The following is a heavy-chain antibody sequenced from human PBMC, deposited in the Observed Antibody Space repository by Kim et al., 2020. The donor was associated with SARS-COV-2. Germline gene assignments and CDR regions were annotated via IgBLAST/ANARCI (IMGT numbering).Heavy chain of an antibody. V-gene: IGHV4-34*01. D-gene: IGHD4-17*01. CDR1: GGSFSGYY. Sequence: SETLSLTCAVYGGSFSGYYWSWIRQPPGKGLEWIGEINHSGSTNYNPSLKSRVTISVDTSKNQFSLKLSSVTAADTAVYYCARDSTVTAIDYWGQGTLVTVSS. CDR3: ARDSTVTAIDY. J-gene: IGHJ4*02. CDR2: INHSGST.